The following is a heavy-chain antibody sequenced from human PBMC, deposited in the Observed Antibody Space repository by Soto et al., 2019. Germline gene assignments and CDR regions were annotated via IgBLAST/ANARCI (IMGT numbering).Heavy chain of an antibody. Sequence: GESLKISCTGSGFSFFSYAMSWVRQAPGQGLEWVSTISGSGGHTYYADSVKGRFVVSRDNDKNTVYLHMSSLTGEDTAVYFCGKIEMGWLAHWGQGTKVTVFS. V-gene: IGHV3-23*01. D-gene: IGHD3-9*01. CDR3: GKIEMGWLAH. J-gene: IGHJ4*02. CDR1: GFSFFSYA. CDR2: ISGSGGHT.